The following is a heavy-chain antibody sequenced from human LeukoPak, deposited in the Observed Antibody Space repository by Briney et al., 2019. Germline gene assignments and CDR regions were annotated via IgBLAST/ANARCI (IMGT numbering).Heavy chain of an antibody. CDR1: GGSFSGYY. D-gene: IGHD5-24*01. V-gene: IGHV4-34*01. CDR2: INHSGST. J-gene: IGHJ2*01. CDR3: ARDSAATILLNWYFDL. Sequence: SETLSLTCAVYGGSFSGYYWSWIRQPPGKGLEWIGEINHSGSTNYNPSLKSRVTISVDTSKNQFSLKLSSVTAADTAVYYCARDSAATILLNWYFDLWGRGTLVTVSS.